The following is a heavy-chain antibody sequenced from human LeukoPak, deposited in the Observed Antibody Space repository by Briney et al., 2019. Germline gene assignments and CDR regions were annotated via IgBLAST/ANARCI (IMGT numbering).Heavy chain of an antibody. CDR2: ISWDGGTT. CDR3: AKDIQDCSNGVCYKGYFDY. J-gene: IGHJ4*02. D-gene: IGHD2-8*01. V-gene: IGHV3-43D*03. CDR1: GFSFDDYA. Sequence: GGSVRLSCAASGFSFDDYAMHWVRHGPGKGLEWVSLISWDGGTTDYADSVKGRFTISRDNSKNSLYLQMNSLRAEDTALYYCAKDIQDCSNGVCYKGYFDYWGQGTLVTVSS.